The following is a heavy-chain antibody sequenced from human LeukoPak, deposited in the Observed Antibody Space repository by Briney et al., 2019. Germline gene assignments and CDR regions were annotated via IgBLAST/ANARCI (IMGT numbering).Heavy chain of an antibody. CDR2: INAGNGNT. CDR1: GYTFTSYA. Sequence: ASVKVSCKASGYTFTSYAMHWVRQAPGQRLEWMGWINAGNGNTKYSQKFQGRVTITRDTSASTAYMELSSLRSEDTAVYYCAREGDSSSWYVLYYGMDVWAKGPRSPSPQ. J-gene: IGHJ6*04. D-gene: IGHD6-13*01. CDR3: AREGDSSSWYVLYYGMDV. V-gene: IGHV1-3*01.